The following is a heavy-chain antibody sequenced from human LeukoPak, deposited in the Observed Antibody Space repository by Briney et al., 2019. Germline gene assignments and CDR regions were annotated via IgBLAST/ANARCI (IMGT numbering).Heavy chain of an antibody. CDR2: ISYDGSNK. J-gene: IGHJ4*02. CDR3: AGLYDSTGYWDY. V-gene: IGHV3-30-3*01. CDR1: GFIFSSYA. D-gene: IGHD3-22*01. Sequence: PGGSLRLSCAASGFIFSSYAMHRVRQAPGKGLEWVAVISYDGSNKYYADSVKGRFTISRDNSKNTLYLQMNSLRAEDAAVYYCAGLYDSTGYWDYWGQGTLVAVSS.